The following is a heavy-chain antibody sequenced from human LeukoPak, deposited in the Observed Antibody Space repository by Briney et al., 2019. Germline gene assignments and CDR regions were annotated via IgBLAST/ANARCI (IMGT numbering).Heavy chain of an antibody. V-gene: IGHV4-34*01. Sequence: SETLSLTCAVYGGSFSGYYWSWIRQPPGKGLEWIGEINHSGSTNYNPSLKSRVTISVDTSKNQFSLKLSSVTAGDTAVYYCARGDWFNWFDPWGQGTLVTVSS. CDR2: INHSGST. J-gene: IGHJ5*02. CDR3: ARGDWFNWFDP. CDR1: GGSFSGYY. D-gene: IGHD2-21*01.